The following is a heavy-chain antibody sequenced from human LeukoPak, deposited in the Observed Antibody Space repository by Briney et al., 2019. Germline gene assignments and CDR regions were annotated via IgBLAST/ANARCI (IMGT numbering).Heavy chain of an antibody. Sequence: PGGSLRLSCAASGFTFSSYEMNWVRQAPGKGLEWVSYISTTGSSIYYADSVKGRFTISRDNVKNLLYLQMNCLRAEDTAVYYCARGAVTSNYYYYYMDVWGKGTTVTVSS. CDR1: GFTFSSYE. V-gene: IGHV3-48*03. CDR2: ISTTGSSI. D-gene: IGHD4-23*01. CDR3: ARGAVTSNYYYYYMDV. J-gene: IGHJ6*03.